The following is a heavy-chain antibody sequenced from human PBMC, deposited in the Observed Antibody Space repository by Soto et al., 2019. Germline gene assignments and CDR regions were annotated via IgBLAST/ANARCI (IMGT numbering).Heavy chain of an antibody. V-gene: IGHV3-15*07. CDR1: GFAFSNAW. D-gene: IGHD3-10*01. CDR3: TPRITGFSVNNY. Sequence: EVHLVQSGGGLVEPGGSLRLSCAASGFAFSNAWMNWVRQRPGKGLEWVGRIKSKADDESADYSAPVKGRFTISRDDSRNTLYLQMNSLKTEDTGVYYCTPRITGFSVNNYWGQGTLVTVSS. CDR2: IKSKADDESA. J-gene: IGHJ4*02.